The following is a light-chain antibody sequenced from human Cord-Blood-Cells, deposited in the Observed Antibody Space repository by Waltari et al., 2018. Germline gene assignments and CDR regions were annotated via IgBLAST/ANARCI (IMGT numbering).Light chain of an antibody. CDR3: CSYAGSYTFYV. Sequence: QSALTQPRSVSGSPGQSVTISCTGTSSDVGGYNYVSWYQQHPGKAPKPMIYEVSKRPSGVPDRFSGSKSGNTASLTISGLQAEDEADYYCCSYAGSYTFYVFGTGTKVTVL. J-gene: IGLJ1*01. CDR1: SSDVGGYNY. CDR2: EVS. V-gene: IGLV2-11*02.